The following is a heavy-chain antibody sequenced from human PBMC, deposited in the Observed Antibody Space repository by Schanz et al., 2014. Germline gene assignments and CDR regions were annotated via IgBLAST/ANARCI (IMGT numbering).Heavy chain of an antibody. CDR2: IGNGGVTI. V-gene: IGHV3-11*01. J-gene: IGHJ4*02. Sequence: QVQLVESGGGVVQPGGSLRLSCAASGFTFSTHAMSWVRQPPGRGLEWVSYIGNGGVTIYYADSVKGRFTIARDNSKNSLYLQMNSLRAEDTAVYYCARIGGSVFDYWAQGTLXTVSS. CDR1: GFTFSTHA. CDR3: ARIGGSVFDY. D-gene: IGHD3-10*01.